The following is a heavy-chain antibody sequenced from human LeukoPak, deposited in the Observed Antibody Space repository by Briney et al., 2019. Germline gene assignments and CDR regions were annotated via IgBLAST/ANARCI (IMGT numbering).Heavy chain of an antibody. Sequence: PSETLSLTCTVSGCSISSYYWSWIRQPPGKGLEWIGYIYYSGSTNYNPSLKSRVTISVDTSKNQFSLKLSSVTAADTAVYYCAGSGRGYYYYYGMDVWGQGTTVTVSS. CDR3: AGSGRGYYYYYGMDV. V-gene: IGHV4-59*08. CDR2: IYYSGST. J-gene: IGHJ6*02. D-gene: IGHD3-10*01. CDR1: GCSISSYY.